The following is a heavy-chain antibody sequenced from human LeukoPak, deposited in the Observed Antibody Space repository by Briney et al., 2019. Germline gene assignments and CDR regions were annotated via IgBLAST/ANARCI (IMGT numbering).Heavy chain of an antibody. CDR3: ARDQYNTWSRRGDFDS. CDR1: GFTFGKYW. D-gene: IGHD3-3*01. J-gene: IGHJ4*02. CDR2: IKLDGSEK. Sequence: GGSLRLSCVASGFTFGKYWMSWVRQAPGKGLEWVANIKLDGSEKNYVDSVKGRFTISRDNTKNSLYLQMNSLRAEDTAVFYCARDQYNTWSRRGDFDSWGQGTLVIVSS. V-gene: IGHV3-7*03.